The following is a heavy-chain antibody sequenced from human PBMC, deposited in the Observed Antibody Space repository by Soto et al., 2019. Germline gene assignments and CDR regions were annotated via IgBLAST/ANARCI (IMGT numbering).Heavy chain of an antibody. CDR3: ARDRDRHSSGLPSFDP. CDR2: IYYTGTH. CDR1: GGSVINYY. V-gene: IGHV4-59*02. Sequence: SETLSLTCCVSGGSVINYYWRWVRHPPGKRLEWIGYIYYTGTHDYNPSLRGRATISVDTSKDQFSLKLTSVTAADTAVYYCARDRDRHSSGLPSFDPWGQGILVTVSS. D-gene: IGHD3-22*01. J-gene: IGHJ5*02.